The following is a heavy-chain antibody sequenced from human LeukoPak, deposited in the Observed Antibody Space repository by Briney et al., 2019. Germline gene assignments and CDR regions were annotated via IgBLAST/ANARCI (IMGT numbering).Heavy chain of an antibody. D-gene: IGHD1/OR15-1a*01. Sequence: SETLSLTCTVSGGSISSYYWSWIRQPPGKGLEWVGYIYYSGSTNYNPSLKSRVTISIDKSKNQFSLQLSSLTAADTAVYYCARDWEHFDYWGQGTLVTVSS. J-gene: IGHJ4*02. CDR3: ARDWEHFDY. CDR2: IYYSGST. CDR1: GGSISSYY. V-gene: IGHV4-59*12.